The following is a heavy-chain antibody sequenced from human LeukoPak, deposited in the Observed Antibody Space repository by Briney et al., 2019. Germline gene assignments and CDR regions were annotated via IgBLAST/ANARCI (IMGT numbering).Heavy chain of an antibody. CDR3: ARDRVWIFGLRAYYYYMDV. D-gene: IGHD3-3*01. Sequence: PSETLSLTCTVSGGSISSYYWSWIRQPAGKGLEWIGRIYTSGSTNYNPSLKSRVTMSVDTSKNQFSLKLSSVTAADTAVYYCARDRVWIFGLRAYYYYMDVWGKGITVTVSS. V-gene: IGHV4-4*07. J-gene: IGHJ6*03. CDR1: GGSISSYY. CDR2: IYTSGST.